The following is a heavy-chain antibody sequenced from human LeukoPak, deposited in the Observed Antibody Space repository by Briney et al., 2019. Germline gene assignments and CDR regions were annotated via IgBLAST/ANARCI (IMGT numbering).Heavy chain of an antibody. V-gene: IGHV4-4*07. Sequence: PSETLSLTCTLSGGPLSSYYWSWIRQPAGKGLEWIGRIYSSGDTNYNPSLKSRVTMSIDTSKKQFSLNLSSVTAADTAVYYCAAYQQQLAFDYWGQGTLVTASS. D-gene: IGHD6-13*01. J-gene: IGHJ4*02. CDR1: GGPLSSYY. CDR2: IYSSGDT. CDR3: AAYQQQLAFDY.